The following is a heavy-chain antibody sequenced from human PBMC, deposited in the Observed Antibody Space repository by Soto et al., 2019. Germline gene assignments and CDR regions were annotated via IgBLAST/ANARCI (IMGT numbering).Heavy chain of an antibody. CDR2: IIPIFGTA. V-gene: IGHV1-69*13. J-gene: IGHJ3*02. D-gene: IGHD1-26*01. Sequence: ASVKVSCKASGGTFSSYAISWVRQAPGQGLEWMGGIIPIFGTANYAQKFQGRVTITADESTSTAYMELSSLRSEDTAVYYCARVRSRRGGSFAAFDNWGQGTMVTVSS. CDR1: GGTFSSYA. CDR3: ARVRSRRGGSFAAFDN.